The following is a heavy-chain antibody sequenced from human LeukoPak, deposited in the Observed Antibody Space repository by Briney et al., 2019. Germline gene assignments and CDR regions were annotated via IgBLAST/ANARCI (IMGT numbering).Heavy chain of an antibody. CDR1: GGSISSSSYY. D-gene: IGHD1-26*01. J-gene: IGHJ4*02. V-gene: IGHV4-39*07. Sequence: SETLSLTCTVSGGSISSSSYYWGWIRQPPGKGLEWIGTVYYNGGTYYNPSLKSRVTISIDTSKNQFSLKLSSVTAADTAVYYCAREDRRVGATTPGHWGQGTLVTVSS. CDR3: AREDRRVGATTPGH. CDR2: VYYNGGT.